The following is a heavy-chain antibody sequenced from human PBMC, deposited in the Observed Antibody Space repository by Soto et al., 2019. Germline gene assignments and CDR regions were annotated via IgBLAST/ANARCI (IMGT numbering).Heavy chain of an antibody. V-gene: IGHV4-59*01. J-gene: IGHJ6*02. Sequence: KASETLSLTCTVSGGSISSYYWSWIRQPPGKGLEWIGYIYYSGSTNYNPSLKSRVTISVDTSKNQFSLKLSSVTAADTAVYYCARVVGQWTGDYYYYYGMDVWGQGTTVTVSS. D-gene: IGHD6-19*01. CDR3: ARVVGQWTGDYYYYYGMDV. CDR1: GGSISSYY. CDR2: IYYSGST.